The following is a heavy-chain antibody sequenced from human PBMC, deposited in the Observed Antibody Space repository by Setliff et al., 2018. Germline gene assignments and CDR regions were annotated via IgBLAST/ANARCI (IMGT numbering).Heavy chain of an antibody. Sequence: RASVKVSCKASGYTFTTYYMHWVRQAPGQGLEWMGVINPSDGSTTYAQKFQGRVKMTRDTSTNTVYMELSRLRSEDTAVYYCAISTIFGVVSPTPDAFDIWGQGKMVTVSS. CDR1: GYTFTTYY. V-gene: IGHV1-46*01. CDR3: AISTIFGVVSPTPDAFDI. J-gene: IGHJ3*02. CDR2: INPSDGST. D-gene: IGHD3-3*01.